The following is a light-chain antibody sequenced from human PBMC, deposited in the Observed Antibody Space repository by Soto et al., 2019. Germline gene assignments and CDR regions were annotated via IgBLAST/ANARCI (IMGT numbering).Light chain of an antibody. J-gene: IGLJ2*01. CDR2: GVT. Sequence: QSALTQPASVSGSPGQSITISCTGTSSDVGGYNYVSWYQKHPGKAPKLMISGVTNRPAGVSNRFSGSKSGNTASLTITGLQAEDEADYYCSLYTSSRSLVFGGGTKVTVL. CDR3: SLYTSSRSLV. V-gene: IGLV2-14*01. CDR1: SSDVGGYNY.